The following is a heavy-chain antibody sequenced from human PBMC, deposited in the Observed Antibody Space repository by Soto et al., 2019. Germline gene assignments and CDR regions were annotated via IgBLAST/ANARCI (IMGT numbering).Heavy chain of an antibody. CDR3: AKPISGPIVGATTGDCDY. CDR2: MNSDGSRI. J-gene: IGHJ4*02. D-gene: IGHD1-26*01. CDR1: GFHFSSYW. Sequence: GGSLRLSCVASGFHFSSYWMHWVRQVPGKGPVWVSRMNSDGSRISYADSVKGRFTISRDNAKNTLYLQMNSLRAEDTAVYYCAKPISGPIVGATTGDCDYWGQGTLVTVSS. V-gene: IGHV3-74*01.